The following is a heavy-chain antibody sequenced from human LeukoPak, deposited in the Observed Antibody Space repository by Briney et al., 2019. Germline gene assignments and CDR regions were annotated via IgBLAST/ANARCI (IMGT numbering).Heavy chain of an antibody. CDR1: GGSISSGDYY. J-gene: IGHJ4*02. CDR3: ARGGIAAAASGIDY. V-gene: IGHV4-30-4*01. D-gene: IGHD6-13*01. Sequence: PSQTLSLTCTVSGGSISSGDYYWSWIRQPPGKGLEWIGYIYYSGSTYYNPSLKSRVTISVDTSKNQFSLKLSSVTAADTAVYYCARGGIAAAASGIDYWGQGTLVAVSS. CDR2: IYYSGST.